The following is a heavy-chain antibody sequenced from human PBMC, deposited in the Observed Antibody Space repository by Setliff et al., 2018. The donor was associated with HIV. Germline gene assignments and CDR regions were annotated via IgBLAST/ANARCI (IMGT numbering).Heavy chain of an antibody. CDR2: IYQTGSI. Sequence: PSETLSLTCTVSGYSISSGYYWGWFRQSPGKGLEWIATIYQTGSIYYNPSLQNRVTLVLDMSKNQFSLKLSSVNAADTAVYYCAREATYYYDGSGYYYFDYWGRGTLVTVSS. V-gene: IGHV4-38-2*02. CDR1: GYSISSGYY. CDR3: AREATYYYDGSGYYYFDY. J-gene: IGHJ4*02. D-gene: IGHD3-22*01.